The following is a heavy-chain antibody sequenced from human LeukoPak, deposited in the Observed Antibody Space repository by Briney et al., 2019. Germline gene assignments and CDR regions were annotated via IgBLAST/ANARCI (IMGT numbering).Heavy chain of an antibody. CDR1: GFTVSSHA. V-gene: IGHV3-13*01. Sequence: GGSLRLSCAASGFTVSSHAMHWVRQPLGKGLEWVSALGIAGDTFYPGSVKGRFTISRENAKNSLYLQMNSLRAEDTAMYYCARQKQSHGNFDCWGQGTLVTVSS. CDR2: LGIAGDT. J-gene: IGHJ4*02. D-gene: IGHD1-26*01. CDR3: ARQKQSHGNFDC.